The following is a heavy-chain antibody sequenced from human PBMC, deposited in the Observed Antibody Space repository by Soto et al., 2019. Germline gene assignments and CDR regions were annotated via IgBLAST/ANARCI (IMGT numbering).Heavy chain of an antibody. V-gene: IGHV3-72*01. CDR3: ARSRSLSWFDP. Sequence: PGGSLRLSCAVSGFTLSDHYMDWVRQAPGKGLEWVGRTRNKANSYTTEYAASVKGRFTISRDDSKNSLYLQMNSLKIEDTAVYYCARSRSLSWFDPWGQGTLVTVSS. CDR1: GFTLSDHY. CDR2: TRNKANSYTT. J-gene: IGHJ5*02. D-gene: IGHD1-26*01.